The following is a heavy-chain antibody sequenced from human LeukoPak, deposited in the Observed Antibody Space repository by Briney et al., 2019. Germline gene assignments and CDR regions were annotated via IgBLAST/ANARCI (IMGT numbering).Heavy chain of an antibody. CDR3: ARANRGTYLIY. CDR1: GFTFNNYN. V-gene: IGHV3-21*04. J-gene: IGHJ4*02. Sequence: GGSLKLSCATSGFTFNNYNMNWVRQAPGRALVWVSSITSSGTYIFYADSVKGRFTISRDNAKNSLYLQMNSLGPEDTAVYYCARANRGTYLIYWGRGTLVTVSS. D-gene: IGHD1-26*01. CDR2: ITSSGTYI.